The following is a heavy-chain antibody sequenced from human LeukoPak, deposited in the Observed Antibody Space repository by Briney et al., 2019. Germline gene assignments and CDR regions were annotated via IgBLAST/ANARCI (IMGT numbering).Heavy chain of an antibody. Sequence: SVKVSCKASGGTFSSDAISGVRQAPGQVLEWRGGIIPIFGTANYAQKFQGRVTITTDESTSTAYMELSSLRSEDTAVYYCARGGDYRDSYGYLYWGQGTLVTVSS. V-gene: IGHV1-69*05. D-gene: IGHD5-18*01. CDR2: IIPIFGTA. CDR1: GGTFSSDA. J-gene: IGHJ4*02. CDR3: ARGGDYRDSYGYLY.